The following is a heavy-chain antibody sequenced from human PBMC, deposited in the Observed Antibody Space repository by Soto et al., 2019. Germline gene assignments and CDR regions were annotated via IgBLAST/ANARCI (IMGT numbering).Heavy chain of an antibody. Sequence: EVQLVESGGGLVKPGGSLRLSCAASGFTFSSYSMNWVRQAPGKGLEWVSSISSSSSYIYYADALKGRFTISRDNAKTSLYLQMNRLRAEDTAVYYCARAEGMARPPIYYMDVWGKGPTVTVSS. CDR2: ISSSSSYI. CDR3: ARAEGMARPPIYYMDV. D-gene: IGHD6-6*01. CDR1: GFTFSSYS. V-gene: IGHV3-21*01. J-gene: IGHJ6*03.